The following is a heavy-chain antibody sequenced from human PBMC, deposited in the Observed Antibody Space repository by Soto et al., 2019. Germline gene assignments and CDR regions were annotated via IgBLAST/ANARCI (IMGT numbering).Heavy chain of an antibody. V-gene: IGHV3-21*02. CDR2: ITSKTGDQ. J-gene: IGHJ4*02. D-gene: IGHD3-22*01. Sequence: EVRLVESGGGLVKPGGSLRLSCVASGFTFNKYSMNWVRQAPGKGLEWVSSITSKTGDQYYAASVEGRFIISRDNTKNSLSLQVTSLSDEDTAVYYCARDLMPNDRGLGDLSYWGQGTLVTVSS. CDR1: GFTFNKYS. CDR3: ARDLMPNDRGLGDLSY.